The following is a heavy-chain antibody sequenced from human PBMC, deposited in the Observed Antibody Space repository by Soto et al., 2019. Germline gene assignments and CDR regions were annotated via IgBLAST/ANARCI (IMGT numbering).Heavy chain of an antibody. CDR2: INPSGDTT. J-gene: IGHJ5*02. D-gene: IGHD3-16*02. CDR1: GYTFSSYY. V-gene: IGHV1-46*03. CDR3: ARDGDPRMITFGGFIVSNWFDP. Sequence: QVQLVQSGAEVKKPGASVKVSCKTSGYTFSSYYMHWVRQAPGQGLEWMGMINPSGDTTRYAQKCQGRVTMTRDTSTSTVYMELSSLRSEDTAVYLCARDGDPRMITFGGFIVSNWFDPWGQGTMVTVSS.